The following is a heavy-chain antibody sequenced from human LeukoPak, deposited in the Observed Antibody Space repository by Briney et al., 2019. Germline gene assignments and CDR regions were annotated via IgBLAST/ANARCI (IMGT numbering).Heavy chain of an antibody. CDR1: GFTFSTYW. D-gene: IGHD1-26*01. V-gene: IGHV3-48*01. Sequence: GGSLRLSCAASGFTFSTYWMSWARQAPGKGLEWVSYISSSSNTIYYADSVKGRFTISRDNAKNSLYLQMNSLRAEDTAVYYCATESGTYSGTCFDYWGQGNLVTVSS. CDR3: ATESGTYSGTCFDY. CDR2: ISSSSNTI. J-gene: IGHJ4*02.